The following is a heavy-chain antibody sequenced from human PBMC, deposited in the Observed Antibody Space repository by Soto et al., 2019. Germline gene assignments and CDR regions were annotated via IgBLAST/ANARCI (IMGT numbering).Heavy chain of an antibody. D-gene: IGHD1-1*01. Sequence: QLQLQESGSGLVRPSQTLSLTCAVSGGSISSGGYSWNWIRQPPGKGLEWIGYIYHSGGTLYNPSLKSRVTISVDKSKNQFSLKLTPVTAADTAVYYCARDQLEGNWFDPWGQGTLVTVSS. J-gene: IGHJ5*02. CDR2: IYHSGGT. CDR1: GGSISSGGYS. V-gene: IGHV4-30-2*01. CDR3: ARDQLEGNWFDP.